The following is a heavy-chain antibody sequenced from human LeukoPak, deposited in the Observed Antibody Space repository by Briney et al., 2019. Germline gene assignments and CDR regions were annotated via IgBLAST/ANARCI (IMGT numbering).Heavy chain of an antibody. Sequence: HSETLSLTCAVYGGSFSGYYWSWIRQPPGKGLEWIGYIYYSGSTYYNPSLKSRVTIPVDTSKNQFSLKLSSVTAADTAVYYCATGYRAGGYWGQGTLVTVSS. CDR2: IYYSGST. J-gene: IGHJ4*02. D-gene: IGHD5-24*01. CDR3: ATGYRAGGY. V-gene: IGHV4-59*06. CDR1: GGSFSGYY.